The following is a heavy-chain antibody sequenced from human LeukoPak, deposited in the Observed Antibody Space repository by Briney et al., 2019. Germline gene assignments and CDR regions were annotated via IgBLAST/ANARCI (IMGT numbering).Heavy chain of an antibody. CDR3: AKDLPIGVISVVRGGMGIDY. CDR1: GFTFIGYG. V-gene: IGHV3-30*02. CDR2: IRFDGNEK. Sequence: GGSLRLSCASSGFTFIGYGMHWVRQAPGKGLEWVAFIRFDGNEKWYADSVKGRFTISRDNSKNTLYLQMNSLRAEDTAVYYCAKDLPIGVISVVRGGMGIDYRGQGTLVTVSS. J-gene: IGHJ4*02. D-gene: IGHD3-10*01.